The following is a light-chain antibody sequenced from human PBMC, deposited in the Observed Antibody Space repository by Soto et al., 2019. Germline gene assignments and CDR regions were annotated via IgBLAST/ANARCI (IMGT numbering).Light chain of an antibody. V-gene: IGLV5-45*01. CDR1: SGINVGTYR. J-gene: IGLJ2*01. CDR3: MIWHSSAYVV. CDR2: YNSDSDK. Sequence: QPVLTQPASLSASPGASASLTCTLRSGINVGTYRIYWYQQKPGSPPQYLLRYNSDSDKQQGSGVPSRCSGSKVASANAGILLISGLQSEDEADYYCMIWHSSAYVVSGGGTKVTVL.